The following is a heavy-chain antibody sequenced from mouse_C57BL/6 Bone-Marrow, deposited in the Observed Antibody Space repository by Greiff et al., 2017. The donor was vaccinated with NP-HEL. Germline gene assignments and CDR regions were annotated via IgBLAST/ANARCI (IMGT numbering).Heavy chain of an antibody. CDR2: IYPRSGNT. V-gene: IGHV1-81*01. J-gene: IGHJ1*03. D-gene: IGHD1-1*01. Sequence: QVQLQQSGAELARPGASVKLSCKASGYTFTSYGISWVKQRTGQGLEWIGEIYPRSGNTYYNEKFKGKATLTADKSSSTAYMELRSLTSEDSAVYFCARSQDEHYGSSYGYFDVWGTGTTVTVSS. CDR3: ARSQDEHYGSSYGYFDV. CDR1: GYTFTSYG.